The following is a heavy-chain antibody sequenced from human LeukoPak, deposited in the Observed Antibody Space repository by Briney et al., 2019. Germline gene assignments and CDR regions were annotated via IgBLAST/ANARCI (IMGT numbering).Heavy chain of an antibody. J-gene: IGHJ6*03. D-gene: IGHD3-10*01. Sequence: PSQTLSLTCTVSGGSMSSGGYYWSWIRQHPGQCLEWIGYIYYSGSTYYNPSLKSRDTISVDTSKNQLSLNLGAVTAADTPVYYCGGGGYYYGSGRLSYYYYYMDVWGKGTTVTVSS. V-gene: IGHV4-31*03. CDR3: GGGGYYYGSGRLSYYYYYMDV. CDR2: IYYSGST. CDR1: GGSMSSGGYY.